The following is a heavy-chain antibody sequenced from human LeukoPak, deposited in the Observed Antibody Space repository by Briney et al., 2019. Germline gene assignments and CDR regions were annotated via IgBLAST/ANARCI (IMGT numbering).Heavy chain of an antibody. CDR3: ARVRYSSSFCYYYGMDV. CDR1: GGSFSGYY. V-gene: IGHV4-34*01. J-gene: IGHJ6*02. D-gene: IGHD6-13*01. CDR2: INHSGST. Sequence: PSETLSLTCAVYGGSFSGYYWSWIRQPPGKGLEWIGEINHSGSTNYNPSLKSRVTISVDTSKNQFSLKLSSVTAADTAVYYCARVRYSSSFCYYYGMDVWGQGTTVTVSS.